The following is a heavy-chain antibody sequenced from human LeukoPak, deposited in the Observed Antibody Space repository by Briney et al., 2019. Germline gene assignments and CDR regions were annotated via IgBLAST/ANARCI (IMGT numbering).Heavy chain of an antibody. CDR1: GFTFSSYS. J-gene: IGHJ4*02. V-gene: IGHV3-21*01. D-gene: IGHD3-22*01. CDR2: INSSSSYI. Sequence: PGGSLRLSCAASGFTFSSYSMNWVRQPPGKGLEWVSSINSSSSYIYYADSVKGRFTIARDNAKNSLYLQMNRARAAAPALYYCARQGAYDSSELNEHYSDSSGPGTLVTASS. CDR3: ARQGAYDSSELNEHYSDS.